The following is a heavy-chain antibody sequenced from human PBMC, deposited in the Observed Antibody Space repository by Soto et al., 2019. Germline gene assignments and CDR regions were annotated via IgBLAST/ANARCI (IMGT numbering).Heavy chain of an antibody. V-gene: IGHV4-34*01. Sequence: SETLSLTCAVYGGSFSGYYWSWIRQPPGKGLEWIGEINHSGSTNYNPSLKSRVTISVDTSKNQFSLKLSSVTAADTAVYYCARDLGVVVTAMTYYYGMDVWGQGTTVTVSS. J-gene: IGHJ6*02. CDR2: INHSGST. CDR3: ARDLGVVVTAMTYYYGMDV. CDR1: GGSFSGYY. D-gene: IGHD2-21*02.